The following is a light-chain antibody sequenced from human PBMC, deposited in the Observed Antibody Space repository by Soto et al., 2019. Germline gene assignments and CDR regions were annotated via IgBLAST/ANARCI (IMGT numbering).Light chain of an antibody. J-gene: IGKJ1*01. CDR3: QQYNDYPWT. CDR2: HSS. V-gene: IGKV1-5*03. CDR1: QSVDSW. Sequence: DIQMTQSPSTLSASVGDRVILTCRASQSVDSWLAWYQQKPGKAPKLLIYHSSTLESGVPSRFSGSGFRTEFTLTISGLQPDDFATYYCQQYNDYPWTFGQGTK.